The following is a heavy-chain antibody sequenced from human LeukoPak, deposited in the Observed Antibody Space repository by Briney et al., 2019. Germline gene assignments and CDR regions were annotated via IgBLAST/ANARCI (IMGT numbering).Heavy chain of an antibody. J-gene: IGHJ4*02. V-gene: IGHV3-64*01. CDR3: ARVGYSGSYSDY. D-gene: IGHD1-26*01. Sequence: GGSLRLSCAASGFTFSSYAMHWVRQAPGKGLEYVSAISSNGGSTYYANSVKGRFTISSDNSKDTLYLQMGSLRAEDMAVYYYARVGYSGSYSDYWGQGTLVTVSS. CDR1: GFTFSSYA. CDR2: ISSNGGST.